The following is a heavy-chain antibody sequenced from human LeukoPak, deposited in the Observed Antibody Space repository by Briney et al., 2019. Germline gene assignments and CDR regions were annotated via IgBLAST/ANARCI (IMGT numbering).Heavy chain of an antibody. CDR1: GFTFSSYW. V-gene: IGHV3-7*01. Sequence: PGGSLRLSCAASGFTFSSYWMSWVRQAPGKGLEWVANIKQDGSEKYYVDSVKGRFTISRDNAKNSLYLQMNSLRAEDTAVYYCARDRTNIQLWSYYYMDVWGEGTTVTVSS. CDR2: IKQDGSEK. CDR3: ARDRTNIQLWSYYYMDV. D-gene: IGHD5-18*01. J-gene: IGHJ6*03.